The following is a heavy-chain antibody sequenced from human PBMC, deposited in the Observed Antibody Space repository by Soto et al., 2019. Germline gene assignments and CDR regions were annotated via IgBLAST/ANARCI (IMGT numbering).Heavy chain of an antibody. D-gene: IGHD1-20*01. V-gene: IGHV1-3*01. CDR2: INGGNGYA. J-gene: IGHJ4*02. Sequence: ASVKVSCKASGYTFSSNAIHWVRQAPGQELEWMGWINGGNGYAKYSQNFQDRVTLTRDTSASTTYMELRSLRSDDTAVYYCARDHPVSGRVPSDWGQGTLVTVSS. CDR1: GYTFSSNA. CDR3: ARDHPVSGRVPSD.